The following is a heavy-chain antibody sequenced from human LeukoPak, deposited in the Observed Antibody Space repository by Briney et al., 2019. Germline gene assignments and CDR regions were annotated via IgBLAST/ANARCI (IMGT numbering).Heavy chain of an antibody. J-gene: IGHJ4*02. CDR1: GFTFSSYA. CDR3: ARVSSINYDSGFDY. Sequence: GSLRLSCAASGFTFSSYAMSWIRQPPGKGLEWIGEINHSGSTNYNPSLKSRVTISVDTSKNQFSLKLSSVTAADTAVYYCARVSSINYDSGFDYWGQGTLVTVSS. CDR2: INHSGST. V-gene: IGHV4-34*01. D-gene: IGHD3-22*01.